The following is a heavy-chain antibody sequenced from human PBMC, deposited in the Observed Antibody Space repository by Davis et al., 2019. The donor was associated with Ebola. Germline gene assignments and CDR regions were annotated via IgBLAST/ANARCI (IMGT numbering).Heavy chain of an antibody. D-gene: IGHD1-26*01. Sequence: AASVKVSCKTAGYTFTNYGISWVRQAPGQGLEWMGWINTFNGNTNFAQRFQGRVTLTTDISTNTAYMDLRSLRSDDTAIYYCAREVGIVGATPFDHWGQGTLVTVSS. J-gene: IGHJ4*02. V-gene: IGHV1-18*01. CDR2: INTFNGNT. CDR1: GYTFTNYG. CDR3: AREVGIVGATPFDH.